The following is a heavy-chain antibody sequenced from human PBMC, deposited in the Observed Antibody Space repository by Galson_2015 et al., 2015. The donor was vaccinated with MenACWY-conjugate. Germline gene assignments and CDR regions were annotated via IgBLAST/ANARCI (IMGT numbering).Heavy chain of an antibody. Sequence: SLRLSCAASGFTFSNSAMNWVRQAPGKGLEWVSAMSGSGATTYYADSVKGRFTISRDNSKNTLYLQMNSLRAEDTAVYYCAKGGQWLVPGDWFDPWGQGTLVTVSS. CDR2: MSGSGATT. D-gene: IGHD6-19*01. CDR3: AKGGQWLVPGDWFDP. V-gene: IGHV3-23*01. J-gene: IGHJ5*02. CDR1: GFTFSNSA.